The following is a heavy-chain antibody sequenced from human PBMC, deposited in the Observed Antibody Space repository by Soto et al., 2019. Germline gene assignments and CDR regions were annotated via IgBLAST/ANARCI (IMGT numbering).Heavy chain of an antibody. CDR2: IYYSGST. CDR1: GGTISSYY. V-gene: IGHV4-59*08. J-gene: IGHJ4*02. Sequence: SETLSVTCTVSGGTISSYYWSWIRQPPGKGLEWIGYIYYSGSTNYNPSLKSRVTISVDTSKNQFSLKLSSVTAADTAVYYCARHRSGWEYYFDYWGQGTLVTVSS. D-gene: IGHD6-19*01. CDR3: ARHRSGWEYYFDY.